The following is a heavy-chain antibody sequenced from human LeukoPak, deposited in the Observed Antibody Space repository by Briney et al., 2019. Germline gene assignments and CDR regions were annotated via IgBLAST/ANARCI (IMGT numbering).Heavy chain of an antibody. V-gene: IGHV4-59*01. CDR3: AGGIAAAGDL. D-gene: IGHD6-13*01. Sequence: SETLSLTCTVSGGSISSYYWSWIRQPPGKGLEWIGYIYYSGSTNYNPSLKSRVTISVDTSKNQFSLKLSFVTAADTAVYYCAGGIAAAGDLWGQGTLVTVSS. CDR2: IYYSGST. J-gene: IGHJ4*02. CDR1: GGSISSYY.